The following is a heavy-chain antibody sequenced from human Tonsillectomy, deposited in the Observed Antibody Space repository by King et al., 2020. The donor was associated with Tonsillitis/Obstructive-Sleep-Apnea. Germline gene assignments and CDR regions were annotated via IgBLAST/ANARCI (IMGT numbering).Heavy chain of an antibody. V-gene: IGHV1-18*01. Sequence: QLVQSGAEVKKPGASVKVSCKASGYTFTSYGISWVRQAPGQGLEWMGWISAYNGNTNYAQKLQGRVTMTTDKSTSTPYMEMRSLRSDDTAVYYCARRGYSGSSGYYFDYWGQGTLVTVSS. J-gene: IGHJ4*02. CDR3: ARRGYSGSSGYYFDY. CDR2: ISAYNGNT. D-gene: IGHD1-26*01. CDR1: GYTFTSYG.